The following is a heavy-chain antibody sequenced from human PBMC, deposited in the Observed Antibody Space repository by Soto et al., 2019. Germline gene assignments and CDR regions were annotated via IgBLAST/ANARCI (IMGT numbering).Heavy chain of an antibody. CDR1: GGSISSGGYS. D-gene: IGHD3-22*01. V-gene: IGHV4-30-2*01. Sequence: QLQLQESGSGLVKPSQTLSLTCAVSGGSISSGGYSWSWIRQPPGKGLEWIGYSYHSGSTYYNPSLKRRVTRSVDRSKNQFPLKLSSVTAAETAVYYCARGYYYDISGYYRGLYYFDYWGQGTLVTVSS. J-gene: IGHJ4*02. CDR2: SYHSGST. CDR3: ARGYYYDISGYYRGLYYFDY.